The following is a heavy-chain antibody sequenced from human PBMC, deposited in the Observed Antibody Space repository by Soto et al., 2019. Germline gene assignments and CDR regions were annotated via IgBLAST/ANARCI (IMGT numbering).Heavy chain of an antibody. CDR2: IYYSGST. D-gene: IGHD3-22*01. Sequence: QVQLQELGPGLVKPSQTLSVTCTVSGGSISSGDYYWTWIRQHPGKGLEWIGYIYYSGSTYYKPSLKSRVTISVDTSKNQFSLKLSSVTAADTAVYYCARAALLDSSGYYPLDYWGQGTLVTVSS. CDR1: GGSISSGDYY. J-gene: IGHJ4*02. CDR3: ARAALLDSSGYYPLDY. V-gene: IGHV4-31*03.